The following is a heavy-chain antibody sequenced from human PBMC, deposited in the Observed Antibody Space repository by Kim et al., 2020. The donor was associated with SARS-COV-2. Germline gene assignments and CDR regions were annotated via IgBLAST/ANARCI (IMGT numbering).Heavy chain of an antibody. D-gene: IGHD6-6*01. V-gene: IGHV1-18*04. CDR2: IGGDNDDT. Sequence: ASVKVSCKASGYTFGRYGISWVRQAPGQGFEWMGWIGGDNDDTNYAQKFQGRVTLSTDTFTNIAYMELTSLRSDDTAVYYCARDWDMSIENDCFDPWGQG. CDR1: GYTFGRYG. J-gene: IGHJ5*02. CDR3: ARDWDMSIENDCFDP.